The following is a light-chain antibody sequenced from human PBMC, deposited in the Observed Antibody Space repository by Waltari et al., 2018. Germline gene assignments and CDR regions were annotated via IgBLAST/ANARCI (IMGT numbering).Light chain of an antibody. Sequence: DIQMTQSPSTLSASVGDRVTITCRASQRINNWLAWFQQKPGKAPKLLLYKASSLQSGVPSRFSGSGSGTEFTLTISRLQPDDFATYFCQQYNTYPGTFGQGTKVEIK. CDR3: QQYNTYPGT. V-gene: IGKV1-5*03. J-gene: IGKJ1*01. CDR2: KAS. CDR1: QRINNW.